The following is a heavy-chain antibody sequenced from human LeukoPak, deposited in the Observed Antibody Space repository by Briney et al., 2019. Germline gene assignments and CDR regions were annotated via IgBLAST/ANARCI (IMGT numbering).Heavy chain of an antibody. J-gene: IGHJ4*02. CDR1: GGTFSSYA. D-gene: IGHD2-21*01. Sequence: ASVKVSCKASGGTFSSYAISWVRQAPGQGLEWMGRIIPILGIANYAQKFQGRVTITADKSTSTAYMELSSLRSEDTAVYYCAIGLVVVIAIPGYFDYWGQGTLVTVSS. CDR2: IIPILGIA. V-gene: IGHV1-69*04. CDR3: AIGLVVVIAIPGYFDY.